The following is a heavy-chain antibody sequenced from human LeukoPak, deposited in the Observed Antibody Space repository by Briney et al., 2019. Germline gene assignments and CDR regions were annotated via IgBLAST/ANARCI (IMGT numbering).Heavy chain of an antibody. V-gene: IGHV4-4*07. J-gene: IGHJ3*02. CDR2: IYTSGST. D-gene: IGHD3-22*01. CDR1: GGSISSYY. Sequence: SETLSLTCTVSGGSISSYYWSWIRQPAGKGLEWIGRIYTSGSTNYNPSLKSRVTMSVDTSKNQFSLKLSSVTAADTAVYYCARGHHSSGYYGVDAFDIWGQGTMVTVSS. CDR3: ARGHHSSGYYGVDAFDI.